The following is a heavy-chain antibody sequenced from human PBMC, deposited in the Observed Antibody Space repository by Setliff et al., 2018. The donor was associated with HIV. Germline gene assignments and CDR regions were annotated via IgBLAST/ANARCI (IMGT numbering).Heavy chain of an antibody. CDR3: ARTPERSYGSGSIPNRFDY. J-gene: IGHJ4*02. CDR2: LHTGDGRT. Sequence: ASVKVSCKASGYTFTDYYIHWVRQAPGQRLEWMGWLHTGDGRTSYSVKLQGRVTFTRDTSASTAYMELRSLTSDDTAVYYCARTPERSYGSGSIPNRFDYWGQGTLVTVSS. D-gene: IGHD3-10*01. V-gene: IGHV1-3*04. CDR1: GYTFTDYY.